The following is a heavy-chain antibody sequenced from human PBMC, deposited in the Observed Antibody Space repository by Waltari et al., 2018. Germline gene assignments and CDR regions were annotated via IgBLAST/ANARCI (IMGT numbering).Heavy chain of an antibody. D-gene: IGHD6-13*01. CDR1: GYPLPELS. CDR3: ATDLAAAYAFDI. J-gene: IGHJ3*02. CDR2: FDPEDGET. V-gene: IGHV1-24*01. Sequence: QVQLVQSGAEVKKPGASVKVSCKVSGYPLPELSMHWVRQAPGKGLEWMGGFDPEDGETIYAQKFQGRVTMTEDTSTDTAYMELSSLRSEDTAVYYCATDLAAAYAFDIWGQGTMVTVSS.